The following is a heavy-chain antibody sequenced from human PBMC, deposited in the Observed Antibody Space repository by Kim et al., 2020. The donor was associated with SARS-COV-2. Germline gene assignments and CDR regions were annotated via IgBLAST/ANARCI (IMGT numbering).Heavy chain of an antibody. D-gene: IGHD4-4*01. Sequence: GGSLRLSCAASGFTFSSYGMHWVRQAPGKGLEWVAVIWYDGSNKYYADSVKGRFTISRDNSKNTLYLQMNSLRAEDTAVYYCARDARRDDYSNWFYSYYGMEVWGQGTTVTVSS. CDR2: IWYDGSNK. CDR1: GFTFSSYG. J-gene: IGHJ6*02. CDR3: ARDARRDDYSNWFYSYYGMEV. V-gene: IGHV3-33*01.